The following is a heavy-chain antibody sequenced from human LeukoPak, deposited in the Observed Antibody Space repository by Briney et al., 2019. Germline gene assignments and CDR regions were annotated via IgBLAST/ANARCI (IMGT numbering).Heavy chain of an antibody. Sequence: PSETVSLTCSVSGGSISRYYWSWIRQPPGKGLKWIGYIYYSGSTNYNPSLKSRVTISVDTSKNQFSLKVTSVTAADTAIYYCARHDSSGYKYWGQGTLVTVSS. CDR1: GGSISRYY. D-gene: IGHD3-22*01. CDR3: ARHDSSGYKY. CDR2: IYYSGST. V-gene: IGHV4-59*08. J-gene: IGHJ4*02.